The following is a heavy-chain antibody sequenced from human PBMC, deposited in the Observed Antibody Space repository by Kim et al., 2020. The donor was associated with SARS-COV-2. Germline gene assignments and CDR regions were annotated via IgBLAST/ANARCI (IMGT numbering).Heavy chain of an antibody. J-gene: IGHJ2*01. Sequence: SETLSLTCDVAGGSFRRYYWSWIRQTPGKGLEWLGEINQSGTTNYNPSLENRVSGSADMSKNQFSLKLTSVTVAATAVYYCAREGPSLNSPAFFDLWGRG. V-gene: IGHV4-34*01. D-gene: IGHD1-26*01. CDR2: INQSGTT. CDR1: GGSFRRYY. CDR3: AREGPSLNSPAFFDL.